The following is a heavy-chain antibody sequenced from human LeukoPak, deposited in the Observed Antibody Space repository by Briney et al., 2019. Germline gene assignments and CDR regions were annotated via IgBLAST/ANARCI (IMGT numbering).Heavy chain of an antibody. CDR3: VKDKHRDGYTHGVYDS. CDR1: GFTFDNFA. D-gene: IGHD5-18*01. CDR2: ITWNSRVK. V-gene: IGHV3-9*01. Sequence: PGRSLRLSFAASGFTFDNFAMHWVRQAPGKGLEWVSGITWNSRVKTYTPSVKGRFTISRDNAKNSLDLQMSSLRPEDTALYYCVKDKHRDGYTHGVYDSWGQGTLITVSS. J-gene: IGHJ5*01.